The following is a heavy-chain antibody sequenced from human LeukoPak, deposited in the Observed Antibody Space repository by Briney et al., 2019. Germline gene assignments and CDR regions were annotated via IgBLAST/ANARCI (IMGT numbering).Heavy chain of an antibody. CDR3: ARAKPKNMVRGLIMRRESRYYFDY. V-gene: IGHV3-53*01. D-gene: IGHD3-10*01. J-gene: IGHJ4*02. CDR2: IYSGGST. Sequence: GGSLRLSCAASGFTLSSNYMSWVRQAPGKGLEWGSVIYSGGSTYYSDSVKGRFTISRDNYKSTLYIQMNSLRAEDTAVYYCARAKPKNMVRGLIMRRESRYYFDYWGQGTLVTGSS. CDR1: GFTLSSNY.